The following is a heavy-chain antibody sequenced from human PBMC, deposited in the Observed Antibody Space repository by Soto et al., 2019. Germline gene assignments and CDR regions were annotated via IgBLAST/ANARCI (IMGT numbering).Heavy chain of an antibody. J-gene: IGHJ6*02. V-gene: IGHV4-31*03. CDR3: ARGGRRSPGMDV. CDR1: GGSISSGGYY. CDR2: IYDSGST. Sequence: PSETLSLTCTVSGGSISSGGYYWSWIRQHPGKGLEWIGYIYDSGSTYYNPSLKSRVTISVDTSKNQFSLKLSSVTAADTAVYYCARGGRRSPGMDVWGQGTTVTVSS.